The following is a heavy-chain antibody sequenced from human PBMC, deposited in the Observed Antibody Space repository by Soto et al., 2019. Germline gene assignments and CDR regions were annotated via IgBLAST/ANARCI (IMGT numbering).Heavy chain of an antibody. Sequence: QVQVVQSGAEVKKPGSSVKVSCKVSGGIFTNNAISWVRQAPGQGLEWLGGVIPLFDTAYYAQIFRGRLRISADGATTTAYMELSGLTSADTAVYFCATGGQNYGYNFYHGMDVWGQGTTVTVS. CDR3: ATGGQNYGYNFYHGMDV. J-gene: IGHJ6*02. D-gene: IGHD3-16*01. CDR2: VIPLFDTA. V-gene: IGHV1-69*01. CDR1: GGIFTNNA.